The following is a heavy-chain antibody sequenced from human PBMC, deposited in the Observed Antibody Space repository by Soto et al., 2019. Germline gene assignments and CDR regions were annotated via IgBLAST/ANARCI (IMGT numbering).Heavy chain of an antibody. V-gene: IGHV5-51*01. CDR2: IYPGDSDT. Sequence: PGESLKISCKGSGYSFTIYCIGWVRQMPWKGLEWMGIIYPGDSDTRYSPSFQGQVTISADKSISTAYLQWSSLKASDTAMYYCARQPPRIAAAGTVYYYGMDVWGQGTTVTVSS. J-gene: IGHJ6*02. D-gene: IGHD6-13*01. CDR3: ARQPPRIAAAGTVYYYGMDV. CDR1: GYSFTIYC.